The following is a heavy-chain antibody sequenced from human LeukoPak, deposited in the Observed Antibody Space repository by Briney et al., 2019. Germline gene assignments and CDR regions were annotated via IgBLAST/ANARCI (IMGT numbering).Heavy chain of an antibody. V-gene: IGHV1-2*02. Sequence: ASVKVSCKASGYTFTGYYMHWVRQAPGQGLEWMGWINPNSGGTNYAQKFQGRVTMTRDTSISTAYMELSRLRSDDTAVYYCARDWATYGDFGYFDYWGQGTLVTVSS. CDR2: INPNSGGT. D-gene: IGHD4-17*01. J-gene: IGHJ4*02. CDR3: ARDWATYGDFGYFDY. CDR1: GYTFTGYY.